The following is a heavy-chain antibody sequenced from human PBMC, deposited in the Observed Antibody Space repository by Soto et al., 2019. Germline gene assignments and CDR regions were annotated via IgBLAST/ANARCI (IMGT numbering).Heavy chain of an antibody. J-gene: IGHJ3*02. D-gene: IGHD5-18*01. CDR2: IYPGDSDT. V-gene: IGHV5-51*01. CDR3: ARHWEDTAMAHGAFDI. Sequence: GESLKISCKGSGYSFTSYWIGWVRQMPGKGLEWMGIIYPGDSDTRYSPSFQGQVTISADKSISTAYLQWSSLKASDTAMYYCARHWEDTAMAHGAFDIWGQGTMVTVSS. CDR1: GYSFTSYW.